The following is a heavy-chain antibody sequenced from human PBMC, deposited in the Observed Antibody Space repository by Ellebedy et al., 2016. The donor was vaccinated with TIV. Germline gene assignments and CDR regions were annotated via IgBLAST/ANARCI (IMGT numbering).Heavy chain of an antibody. J-gene: IGHJ4*02. CDR3: ARVAPTSIAVAGTGY. CDR1: GYTFTSYG. Sequence: AASVKVSCKASGYTFTSYGISWVRQAPGQGLEWMGWISAYNGNTNYAQKLQGRVTMTTDTYTSTAYMELRSLRSDDTAVYYCARVAPTSIAVAGTGYWGQGTLVTVSS. V-gene: IGHV1-18*04. D-gene: IGHD6-19*01. CDR2: ISAYNGNT.